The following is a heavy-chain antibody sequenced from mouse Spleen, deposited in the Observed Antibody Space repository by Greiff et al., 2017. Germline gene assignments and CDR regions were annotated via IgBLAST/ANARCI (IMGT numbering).Heavy chain of an antibody. V-gene: IGHV2S3*01. CDR1: GFSLTSYE. CDR3: VRGIRRQELAY. CDR2: IWTGGST. J-gene: IGHJ3*01. Sequence: VQLQESGPGLVAPSQSLFITCTVSGFSLTSYEINWVRQPPGKGLEWLGVIWTGGSTNYNSALLSRLSISKENSKSLVFLKMNSLQTEDTAIYYCVRGIRRQELAYWGQGTLVTVSA. D-gene: IGHD1-2*01.